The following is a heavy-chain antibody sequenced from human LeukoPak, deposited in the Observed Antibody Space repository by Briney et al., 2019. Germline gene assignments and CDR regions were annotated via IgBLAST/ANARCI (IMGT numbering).Heavy chain of an antibody. J-gene: IGHJ4*02. Sequence: GGSLRLSCAASGFPFSSYWVHWVRQAPGKGLVWVSRINIDGSNTNYADSVKGRFTISRDNAKNTLYLQMDSLRAEDTAVYYCARSLGGAYDYWGQGTLVTVSS. CDR1: GFPFSSYW. CDR2: INIDGSNT. CDR3: ARSLGGAYDY. D-gene: IGHD1-26*01. V-gene: IGHV3-74*01.